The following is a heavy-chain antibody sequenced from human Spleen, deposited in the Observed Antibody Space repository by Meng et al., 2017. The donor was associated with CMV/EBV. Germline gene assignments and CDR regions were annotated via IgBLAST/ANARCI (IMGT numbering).Heavy chain of an antibody. Sequence: ASVKVSCKASGYTFTSYDINWVRQATGQGLEWMGWMNPNSGNTGYAQKFQGRVTITRNTSISTAYMELSSLRPEDTAVYYCARGGIIQYYYYYGMDVWGHGTAVTVSS. V-gene: IGHV1-8*03. CDR3: ARGGIIQYYYYYGMDV. CDR1: GYTFTSYD. J-gene: IGHJ6*02. CDR2: MNPNSGNT. D-gene: IGHD2/OR15-2a*01.